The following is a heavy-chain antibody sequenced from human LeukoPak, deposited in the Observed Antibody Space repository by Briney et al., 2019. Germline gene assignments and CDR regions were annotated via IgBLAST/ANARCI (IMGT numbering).Heavy chain of an antibody. CDR1: GFTLRNYW. CDR3: ARGTYGLRIDNWFDP. V-gene: IGHV3-74*01. Sequence: GGSLRLSCVASGFTLRNYWMHWVRQVPGKGLVWVARIDSDGTSTSHADSVKGRFTISRDNAKNTLYLQMNSLRAEDTAVYYCARGTYGLRIDNWFDPWGQGTLVTVSS. J-gene: IGHJ5*02. CDR2: IDSDGTST. D-gene: IGHD1-26*01.